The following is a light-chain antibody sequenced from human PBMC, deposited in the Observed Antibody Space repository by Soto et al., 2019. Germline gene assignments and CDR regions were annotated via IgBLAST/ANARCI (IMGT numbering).Light chain of an antibody. Sequence: QSVLTQPASVSGSPGQSITISCTGTSSDVGGYNFVSWYQQHPGKAPKLMLYNVYDRPSGISHRFSGSRSGNTASLTISGLQAEDAAHYYCNSYTSSSTLVFGGGTKLTVL. CDR1: SSDVGGYNF. CDR2: NVY. V-gene: IGLV2-14*03. J-gene: IGLJ2*01. CDR3: NSYTSSSTLV.